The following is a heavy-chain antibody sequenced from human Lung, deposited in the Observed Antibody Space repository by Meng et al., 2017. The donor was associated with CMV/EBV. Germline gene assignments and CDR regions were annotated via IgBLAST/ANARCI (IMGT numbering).Heavy chain of an antibody. CDR2: ININTGNP. J-gene: IGHJ4*02. CDR3: ARGNSWRFDY. CDR1: GYTFTSSS. V-gene: IGHV7-4-1*01. Sequence: QVQLVQSGSELKKPGDSGKVSCQAAGYTFTSSSMNWVRHAPGQGLEWMGWININTGNPTYAQGFTGRFVFSLDTSVSTAYLQIDSLKADDTAVYYCARGNSWRFDYWGQGTLVTVSS. D-gene: IGHD2-15*01.